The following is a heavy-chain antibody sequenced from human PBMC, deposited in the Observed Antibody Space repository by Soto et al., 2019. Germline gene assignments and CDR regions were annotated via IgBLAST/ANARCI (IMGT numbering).Heavy chain of an antibody. Sequence: GVSLILSCAASGFTFSDYYMSWVRQAPGRGLEWISYSSNSGTFARYATSVKGRFSISRDNANNSLYLELNSLRVEDTAVYYCARSGDKCNVRDYWGPGT. CDR2: SSNSGTFA. D-gene: IGHD3-10*02. V-gene: IGHV3-11*06. J-gene: IGHJ4*02. CDR3: ARSGDKCNVRDY. CDR1: GFTFSDYY.